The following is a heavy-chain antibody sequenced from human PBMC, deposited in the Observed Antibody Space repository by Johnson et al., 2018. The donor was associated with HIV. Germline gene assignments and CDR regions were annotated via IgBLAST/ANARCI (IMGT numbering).Heavy chain of an antibody. V-gene: IGHV3-73*02. CDR3: TRQQWLGGGDAFDI. Sequence: EQLVESGGGVVQPGKSLTLSCVASGFTFSGSAMHWVRQASGKGLEWVGRIRSKTNSYATAYAASVKGRFTISRDDSKNTAYLQMNSLKTEDTAVYYCTRQQWLGGGDAFDIWGQGTMVTVSS. D-gene: IGHD6-19*01. CDR1: GFTFSGSA. J-gene: IGHJ3*02. CDR2: IRSKTNSYAT.